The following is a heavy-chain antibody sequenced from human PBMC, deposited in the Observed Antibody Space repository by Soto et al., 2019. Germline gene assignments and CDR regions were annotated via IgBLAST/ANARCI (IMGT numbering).Heavy chain of an antibody. CDR2: IYHGGSDI. CDR1: GYXFHNYW. V-gene: IGHV5-51*01. D-gene: IGHD4-17*01. Sequence: PXEXLKICCMCSGYXFHNYWLGWVRHMPGKGRELMGIIYHGGSDIRYNPSFQCQVTISADKSISTSYLQWSSLKASDTAMYYCARQRFFDYWGQGTLVTVSA. J-gene: IGHJ4*02. CDR3: ARQRFFDY.